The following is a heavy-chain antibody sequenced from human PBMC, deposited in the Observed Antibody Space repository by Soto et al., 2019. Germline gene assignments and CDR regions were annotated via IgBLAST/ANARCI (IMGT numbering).Heavy chain of an antibody. CDR3: AKDSLMGYYYGPF. Sequence: SLRLSCAASGFTFSSYGMHWVRQAPGKGLEWVAVISYDGSNKYYADSVKGRFTISRDNSKNTLYLQMNSLRAEDTAVYYCAKDSLMGYYYGPFWGQGTLVTVSS. V-gene: IGHV3-30*18. D-gene: IGHD3-10*01. J-gene: IGHJ4*02. CDR2: ISYDGSNK. CDR1: GFTFSSYG.